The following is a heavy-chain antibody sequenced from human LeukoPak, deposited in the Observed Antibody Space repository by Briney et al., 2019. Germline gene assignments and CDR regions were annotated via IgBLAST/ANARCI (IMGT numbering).Heavy chain of an antibody. V-gene: IGHV4-34*01. J-gene: IGHJ4*02. D-gene: IGHD5-24*01. Sequence: SETLSLTCAVYGGSFSGYYWSWIRQPPGKGLEWIGEIHHSGSTNYNPSLKSRVTISVDTSKNQFSLRLSSVTAADTAVYYCARGGWLQLRGYFDYWGQGTLVTVSS. CDR1: GGSFSGYY. CDR2: IHHSGST. CDR3: ARGGWLQLRGYFDY.